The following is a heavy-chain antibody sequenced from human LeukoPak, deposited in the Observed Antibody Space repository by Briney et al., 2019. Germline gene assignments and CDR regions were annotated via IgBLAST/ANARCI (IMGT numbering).Heavy chain of an antibody. J-gene: IGHJ5*02. D-gene: IGHD2-2*01. CDR3: ARVRRGYCSSTSCSSYNWFDP. CDR2: MSPNSGNT. V-gene: IGHV1-8*01. Sequence: GASVKVSCKASGYTFTSYDINWVRQATGQGLEWMGWMSPNSGNTGYAQKFQGRVTMTRNTSISTAYMELSSLRSEDTAVYYCARVRRGYCSSTSCSSYNWFDPWGQGTLVTVSS. CDR1: GYTFTSYD.